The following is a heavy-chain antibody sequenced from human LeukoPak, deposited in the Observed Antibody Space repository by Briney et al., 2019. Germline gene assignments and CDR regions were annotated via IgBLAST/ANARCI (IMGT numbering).Heavy chain of an antibody. CDR3: ARDLYYDFWSGYYSQDTMARFDP. V-gene: IGHV4-4*07. CDR1: GGSISSYY. Sequence: SETLSLTCTVSGGSISSYYWSWIRQPAGKGLEWIGRIYTSGSTNYNPSLKSRVTMSVDTSKNQFSLKLSSVTAADTAVYYCARDLYYDFWSGYYSQDTMARFDPWGQGTLVTVSS. J-gene: IGHJ5*02. D-gene: IGHD3-3*01. CDR2: IYTSGST.